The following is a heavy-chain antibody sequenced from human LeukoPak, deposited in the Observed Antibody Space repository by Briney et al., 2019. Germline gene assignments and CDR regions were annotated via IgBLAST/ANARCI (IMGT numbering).Heavy chain of an antibody. CDR3: ARVNDCGDYVYY. Sequence: SHILSLTCAGSGGSISSGGYSWSWIRQPPGKGLEWIGYIYHSGSTYYNPSPKSRVTISVDRSKNQFSLKLSSVTAADTAVYYCARVNDCGDYVYYWGQGTLVTASS. J-gene: IGHJ4*02. CDR2: IYHSGST. CDR1: GGSISSGGYS. D-gene: IGHD4-17*01. V-gene: IGHV4-30-2*01.